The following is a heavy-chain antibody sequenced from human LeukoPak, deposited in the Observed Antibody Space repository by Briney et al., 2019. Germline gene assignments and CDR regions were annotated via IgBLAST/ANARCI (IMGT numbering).Heavy chain of an antibody. CDR1: GYTFTNYW. J-gene: IGHJ4*02. D-gene: IGHD3-10*01. CDR3: AASTYGSGSYVGFDS. V-gene: IGHV5-51*01. Sequence: GGSLKTSCKASGYTFTNYWIGWVRQMPGKGLEWMGIMYPGDSDTRYSPSFQGQVIISADKSISTTYLRWSSLRASDSAMYYCAASTYGSGSYVGFDSWGQGTLVTVSS. CDR2: MYPGDSDT.